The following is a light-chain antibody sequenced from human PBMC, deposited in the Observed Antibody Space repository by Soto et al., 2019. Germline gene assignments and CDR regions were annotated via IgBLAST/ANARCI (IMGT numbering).Light chain of an antibody. CDR2: DAS. J-gene: IGKJ5*01. CDR3: QQRGVT. Sequence: EIVLTQSPATLSLSPGERATLSCRASQSVSSYLAWYQQKPGQAPRLLIYDASNRATGIPARFSGSGSGTDFTLTISILEPEDFAVYYCQQRGVTFGQGTRLEIK. V-gene: IGKV3-11*01. CDR1: QSVSSY.